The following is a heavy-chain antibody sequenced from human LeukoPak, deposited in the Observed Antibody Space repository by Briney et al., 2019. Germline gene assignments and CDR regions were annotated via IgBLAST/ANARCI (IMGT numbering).Heavy chain of an antibody. D-gene: IGHD3-16*02. CDR1: GFTFSSYE. J-gene: IGHJ4*02. V-gene: IGHV3-48*03. CDR2: ISSSGSTI. Sequence: GGSLRLSCAASGFTFSSYEMNWVRQAPGKGLEWVSYISSSGSTIYYADSVKGRFTISRDNAKNLLYLQMNSLRAEDTAVYYCARGGALSGVDYWGQGTLVTVSS. CDR3: ARGGALSGVDY.